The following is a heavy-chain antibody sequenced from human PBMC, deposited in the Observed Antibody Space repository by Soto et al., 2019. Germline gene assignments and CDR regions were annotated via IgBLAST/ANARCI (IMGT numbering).Heavy chain of an antibody. CDR3: ARLICNSWLGS. Sequence: PSETKSVTCTVAGGSISSSSYYWSWIRQPPGKGLEWIGSIYYSGSTYYNPSLKSRVTISVDTSNNQLSLQLNSVTPDDTAVYYCARLICNSWLGSWGQGTLVTVSS. J-gene: IGHJ5*01. D-gene: IGHD2-2*01. CDR2: IYYSGST. CDR1: GGSISSSSYY. V-gene: IGHV4-39*01.